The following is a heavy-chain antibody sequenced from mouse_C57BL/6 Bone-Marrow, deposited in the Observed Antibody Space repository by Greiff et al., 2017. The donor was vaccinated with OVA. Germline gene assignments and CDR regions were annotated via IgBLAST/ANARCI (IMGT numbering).Heavy chain of an antibody. CDR2: INPGSGGT. V-gene: IGHV1-54*01. Sequence: VKLQESGAELVRPGTSVKVSCKASGYAFTNYLIEWVKQRPGQGLEWIGVINPGSGGTNYNEKFKGKATLTADKSSSTAYMQLSSLTSEDSAVYFCARGEGLRRRAWFAYWGQGTLVTVSA. CDR3: ARGEGLRRRAWFAY. CDR1: GYAFTNYL. D-gene: IGHD2-4*01. J-gene: IGHJ3*01.